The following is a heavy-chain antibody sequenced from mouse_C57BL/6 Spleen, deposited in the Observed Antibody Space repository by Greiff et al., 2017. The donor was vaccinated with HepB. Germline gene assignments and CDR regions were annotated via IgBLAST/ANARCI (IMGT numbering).Heavy chain of an antibody. V-gene: IGHV1-9*01. CDR3: ARGGLKYYFDY. CDR1: GYSFTDYN. J-gene: IGHJ2*01. CDR2: ILPGSGST. Sequence: QVQLQQSGPELVKPGASVKISCKASGYSFTDYNMNWVKQSNGKSLEWIGEILPGSGSTNYNEKFKGKATFTADTSSNTAYMQLSSLTTEDSAIYYCARGGLKYYFDYWGQGTTLTVSS.